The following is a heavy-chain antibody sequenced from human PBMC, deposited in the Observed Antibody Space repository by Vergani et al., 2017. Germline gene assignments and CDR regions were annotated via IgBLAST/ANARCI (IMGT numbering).Heavy chain of an antibody. CDR1: GGSFSDYY. J-gene: IGHJ5*02. CDR2: INHSGST. Sequence: QVQLQQWGAGLLKPSETLSLTCAVYGGSFSDYYWSWIRQPPGKGLEWIGEINHSGSTNYNPSLKSRVTISVDTSKNQFSLKLSSVTAADTAVYYCASHYYDSSGYGGDNWFDPWGQGTLVTVSS. CDR3: ASHYYDSSGYGGDNWFDP. D-gene: IGHD3-22*01. V-gene: IGHV4-34*01.